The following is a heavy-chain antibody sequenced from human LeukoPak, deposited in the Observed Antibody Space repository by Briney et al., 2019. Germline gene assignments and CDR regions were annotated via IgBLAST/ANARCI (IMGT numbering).Heavy chain of an antibody. J-gene: IGHJ3*02. CDR2: IISDGSST. D-gene: IGHD6-19*01. V-gene: IGHV3-74*01. CDR1: GFTLSRHW. Sequence: GGSLRLSCAASGFTLSRHWMHWVRQAPGKGLVWVSRIISDGSSTNYADSVKGRFTISRDNAKNTLFLQMNGLRAEDTALYYCARFGSARGVFDIWGQGTMVTVSS. CDR3: ARFGSARGVFDI.